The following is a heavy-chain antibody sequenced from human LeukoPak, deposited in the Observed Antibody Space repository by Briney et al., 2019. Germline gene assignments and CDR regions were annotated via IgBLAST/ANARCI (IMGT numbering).Heavy chain of an antibody. CDR2: INHSGST. CDR1: GGSFSVYY. J-gene: IGHJ4*02. CDR3: ARGQRDPIVVVTYFDY. V-gene: IGHV4-34*01. D-gene: IGHD2-21*02. Sequence: PSETLSLTCAVCGGSFSVYYWSWIRQPPGKGLEWIGEINHSGSTNYNPSLKSRVTISVDTSKNQFSLKLSSVTAADTAVYYCARGQRDPIVVVTYFDYRGQGTLVTVSS.